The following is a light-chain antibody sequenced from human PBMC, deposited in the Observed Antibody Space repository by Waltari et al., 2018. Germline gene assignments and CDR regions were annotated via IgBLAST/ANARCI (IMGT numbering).Light chain of an antibody. J-gene: IGLJ3*02. Sequence: QLVLTQSPSASASLGASIKLTCPLTSGPRSHILAGPPQQPERGPRYLMKVNSAGTHSKGDDIPDRFSGSSSGAERYLTISSLQSEDEADYYCQTGGHGTWVFGGGTKVTVL. CDR2: VNSAGTH. V-gene: IGLV4-69*01. CDR3: QTGGHGTWV. CDR1: SGPRSHI.